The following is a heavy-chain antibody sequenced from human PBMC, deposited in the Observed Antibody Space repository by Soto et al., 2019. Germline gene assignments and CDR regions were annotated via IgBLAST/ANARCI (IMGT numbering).Heavy chain of an antibody. CDR1: GFTFSNYW. D-gene: IGHD4-4*01. CDR3: TRGHPSIYNY. V-gene: IGHV3-7*01. J-gene: IGHJ4*02. CDR2: IKEGGSEK. Sequence: WGSLRLSCAASGFTFSNYWMSWVRQAPGKGLEWVANIKEGGSEKYYVDSVKGRFTISRDNAKNSLYLQMSSLRPEETAVYYCTRGHPSIYNYWGQGTLVTVSS.